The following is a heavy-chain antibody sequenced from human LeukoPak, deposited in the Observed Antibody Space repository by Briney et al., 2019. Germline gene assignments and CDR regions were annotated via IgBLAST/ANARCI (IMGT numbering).Heavy chain of an antibody. V-gene: IGHV4-31*03. CDR3: ARGGLPVRFLEWTEYYHYGMDV. J-gene: IGHJ6*02. Sequence: SQTLSLTCTVSGGSISSGGYYWSWIRQRPGKGLEWIVCIYYSGSTYYNPPLKSRLTISVDTSKNQFSLKLSSVTAADTAVYYCARGGLPVRFLEWTEYYHYGMDVWGQGTTVTVSS. CDR2: IYYSGST. D-gene: IGHD3-3*01. CDR1: GGSISSGGYY.